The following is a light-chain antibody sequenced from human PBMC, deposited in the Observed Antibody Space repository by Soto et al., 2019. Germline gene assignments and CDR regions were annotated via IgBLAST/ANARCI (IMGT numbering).Light chain of an antibody. Sequence: QSVLTQPASVSGSPGQSITISCTGTSSDVGAYNFVSWHQQHPGKAPKLMIYNVYDRPSGISYRFSGSKSGNTASLTISGLQGEDEADYYCQSYDSSLSGYVFGTGTKVTVL. J-gene: IGLJ1*01. CDR1: SSDVGAYNF. V-gene: IGLV2-14*03. CDR3: QSYDSSLSGYV. CDR2: NVY.